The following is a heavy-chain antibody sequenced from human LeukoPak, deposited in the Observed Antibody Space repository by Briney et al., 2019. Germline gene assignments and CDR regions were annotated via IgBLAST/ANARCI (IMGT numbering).Heavy chain of an antibody. CDR2: INHSGST. V-gene: IGHV4-34*01. D-gene: IGHD6-19*01. Sequence: SETLSLTCAVYGGSFSGYYWSWIRQPPGKGLEWIGEINHSGSTNYNTSLQSRVTISVDTSKNQFSLKLISVTAADTAVYYCARFATGGLYYFDYWGQGTLVIVSS. J-gene: IGHJ4*02. CDR3: ARFATGGLYYFDY. CDR1: GGSFSGYY.